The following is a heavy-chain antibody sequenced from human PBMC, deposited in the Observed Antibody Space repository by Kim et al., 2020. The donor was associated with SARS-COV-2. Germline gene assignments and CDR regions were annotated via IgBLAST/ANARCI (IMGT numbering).Heavy chain of an antibody. D-gene: IGHD2-2*01. Sequence: GGSLRLSCAASGFTFSSYWMSWVRQAPGKGLEWVANIKQDGSEKYYVDSVKGRFTISRDNAKNSLYLQMNSLRAEDTAVYYCARGPDYIVVVPAGIGYWGQGTLVTVSS. J-gene: IGHJ4*02. CDR3: ARGPDYIVVVPAGIGY. CDR1: GFTFSSYW. V-gene: IGHV3-7*01. CDR2: IKQDGSEK.